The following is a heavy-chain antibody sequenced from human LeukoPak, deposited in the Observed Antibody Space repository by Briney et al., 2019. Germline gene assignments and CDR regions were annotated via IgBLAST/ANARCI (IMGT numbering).Heavy chain of an antibody. CDR3: ARVNTYYYYYYMDV. CDR1: GFTFSDYY. D-gene: IGHD2-2*02. J-gene: IGHJ6*03. CDR2: IWYDGSNK. V-gene: IGHV3-33*08. Sequence: PGGSLRLSCAASGFTFSDYYMSWIRQAPGKGLEWVAVIWYDGSNKYYADSVKGRFTISRDNSKNTLYLQMNSLRAEDTAVYYCARVNTYYYYYYMDVWGKGTTVTVSS.